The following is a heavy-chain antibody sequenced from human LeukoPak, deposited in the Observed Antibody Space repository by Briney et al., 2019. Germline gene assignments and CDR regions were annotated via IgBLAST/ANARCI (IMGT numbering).Heavy chain of an antibody. CDR2: INPNSGAA. CDR3: ARVGVEDCGGDCHGWFDP. CDR1: GYTFTGYY. J-gene: IGHJ5*02. D-gene: IGHD2-21*02. Sequence: ASVKVSCKASGYTFTGYYMHWVRQAPGQGLEWMGWINPNSGAANYAQSLRGRVTMTRDMSITTAYMEVNSLISDDTAIYYCARVGVEDCGGDCHGWFDPWGQGTLVTVSS. V-gene: IGHV1-2*02.